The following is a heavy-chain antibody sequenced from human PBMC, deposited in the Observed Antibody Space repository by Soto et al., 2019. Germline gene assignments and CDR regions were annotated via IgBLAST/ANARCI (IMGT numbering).Heavy chain of an antibody. V-gene: IGHV4-4*02. J-gene: IGHJ1*01. CDR1: GGCLSSCNL. CDR3: ARTYCINTVWPHGF. D-gene: IGHD2-2*01. CDR2: VFHTWTT. Sequence: AWETLTLTCAVSGGCLSSCNLRCCLHQPGRKGLEWVGQVFHTWTTYYKPSLKSRLTISVDKSTNQFYLHLTSVTAADTAVYFCARTYCINTVWPHGFWGQGTLVTV.